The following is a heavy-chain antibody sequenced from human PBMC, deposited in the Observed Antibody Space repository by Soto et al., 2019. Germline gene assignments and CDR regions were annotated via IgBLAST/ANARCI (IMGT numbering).Heavy chain of an antibody. CDR3: ARRGYGSRWPNVYMDV. CDR1: GFTFSNYE. V-gene: IGHV3-64*01. Sequence: EAQLVESGGGLVQPGGSLSLSCAASGFTFSNYEMHWVRQAPGKGLEYVSGISNNGAHTDYAKSVKGRFTIARDNSENTLYLQIGSLRAEDMALYYCARRGYGSRWPNVYMDVWGKGTTVTVSS. D-gene: IGHD6-13*01. CDR2: ISNNGAHT. J-gene: IGHJ6*03.